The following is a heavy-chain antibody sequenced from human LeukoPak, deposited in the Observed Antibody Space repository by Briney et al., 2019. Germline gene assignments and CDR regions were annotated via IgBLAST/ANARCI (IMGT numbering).Heavy chain of an antibody. J-gene: IGHJ5*02. CDR1: GGSFSGYY. Sequence: SETLSLTCAVYGGSFSGYYWSWIRQPPGKGLEWIGKINHSGSTNYNPSLKSRVTISVDTSKNQFSLKLSSVTAADTAVYYCARANYDSYNWFDPWGQGTLVTVSS. V-gene: IGHV4-34*01. D-gene: IGHD4/OR15-4a*01. CDR2: INHSGST. CDR3: ARANYDSYNWFDP.